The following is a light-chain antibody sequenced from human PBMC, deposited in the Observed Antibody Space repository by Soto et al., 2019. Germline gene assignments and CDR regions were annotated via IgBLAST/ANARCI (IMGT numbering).Light chain of an antibody. CDR3: EEYGSSPPFT. CDR1: QSVSSSY. V-gene: IGKV3-20*01. J-gene: IGKJ3*01. CDR2: GAS. Sequence: EIVLTQSPGTLSLSPGERATLSCRASQSVSSSYLAWYQQKPGQAPRLLIYGASTRATGIPDRFSGSGSGTDFTLTISRLSLEDSAVYYWEEYGSSPPFTFGPGTKVDIK.